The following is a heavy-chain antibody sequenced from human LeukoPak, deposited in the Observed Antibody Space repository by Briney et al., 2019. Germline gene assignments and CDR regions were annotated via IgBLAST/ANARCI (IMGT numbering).Heavy chain of an antibody. Sequence: SETLSLTCTVSGGSISSSSYYWGWIRQPPGKGLEWIGSIYYSGSTYYNPSLKSRVTISVDTSKNQFSLKLSSVTAADTAVYYCARHILQDGAAAFDIWGQGTMVTVSS. CDR2: IYYSGST. CDR3: ARHILQDGAAAFDI. J-gene: IGHJ3*02. V-gene: IGHV4-39*01. D-gene: IGHD5-24*01. CDR1: GGSISSSSYY.